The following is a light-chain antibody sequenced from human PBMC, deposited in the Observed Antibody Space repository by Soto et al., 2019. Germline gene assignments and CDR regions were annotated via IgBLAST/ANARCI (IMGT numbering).Light chain of an antibody. CDR2: KAS. Sequence: DIQMTQSPSTLAASVGDRVTITCRASQSISSWLAWYQQKPGKAPKLLIYKASSLESGVPSRFSGSGSGTEFTRTISSLQPDDFATYYCQQYNSYSFGGGTKVDIK. CDR3: QQYNSYS. V-gene: IGKV1-5*03. CDR1: QSISSW. J-gene: IGKJ4*01.